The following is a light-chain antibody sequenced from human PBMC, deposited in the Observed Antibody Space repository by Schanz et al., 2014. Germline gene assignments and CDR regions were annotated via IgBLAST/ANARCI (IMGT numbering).Light chain of an antibody. CDR1: SGDIGTFNY. Sequence: QSALTQPASMSGSPGQSITISCTGSSGDIGTFNYVSWYQQHPGEAPKLMVYDVRYRPSGVPDRFSGSKSGKTASLTISGLQPEDEADYHCLSYTGNSWVSGGGTKLTVL. J-gene: IGLJ3*02. CDR3: LSYTGNSWV. CDR2: DVR. V-gene: IGLV2-14*03.